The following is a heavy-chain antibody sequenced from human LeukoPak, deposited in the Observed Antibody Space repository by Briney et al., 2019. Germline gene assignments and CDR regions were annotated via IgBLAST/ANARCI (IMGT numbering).Heavy chain of an antibody. V-gene: IGHV4-59*01. CDR1: GGSISSYY. Sequence: PSETLSLTCTVSGGSISSYYWSWIRQPPGKELEWIGYIYYSGSTNYNPSLKSRVTISVDTSKNQFSLKLSSVTAADTAVYYCARDCSGTSCHLYWGQGTLVTVSS. J-gene: IGHJ4*02. CDR2: IYYSGST. CDR3: ARDCSGTSCHLY. D-gene: IGHD2-15*01.